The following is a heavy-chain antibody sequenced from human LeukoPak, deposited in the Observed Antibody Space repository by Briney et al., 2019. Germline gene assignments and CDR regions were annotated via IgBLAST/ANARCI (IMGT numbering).Heavy chain of an antibody. J-gene: IGHJ4*02. CDR1: GGSTSSTTYY. Sequence: SSETLSLTCNVFGGSTSSTTYYWVWIRQPPGKGLECIASIHYTGRAYYNPSLKSRATISADTSKNHFSLHLRTVTAADTAVYYCARHPGRLFDYWGQGTLVTVSS. CDR3: ARHPGRLFDY. CDR2: IHYTGRA. V-gene: IGHV4-39*01.